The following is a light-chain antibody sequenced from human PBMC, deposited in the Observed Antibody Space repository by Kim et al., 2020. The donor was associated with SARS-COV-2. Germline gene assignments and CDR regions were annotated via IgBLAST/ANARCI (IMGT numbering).Light chain of an antibody. CDR2: GKN. J-gene: IGLJ2*01. V-gene: IGLV3-19*01. CDR1: SLRSYY. Sequence: SSELTQDPAVSVALGQTVSITCQGDSLRSYYATWYQQKPGQAPILVIYGKNNRPSGIPDRFSGSSSGNTASLTITGTQAGDEADYYCNSRDSNDNVAFGGGTQLTVL. CDR3: NSRDSNDNVA.